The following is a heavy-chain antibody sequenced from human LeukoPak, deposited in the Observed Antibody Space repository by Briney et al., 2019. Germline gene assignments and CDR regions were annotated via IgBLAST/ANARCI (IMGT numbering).Heavy chain of an antibody. D-gene: IGHD2-21*02. J-gene: IGHJ4*02. Sequence: ASVKVSCTASEYTFTSHAINWVRQAPGQGLEWMGWINTNTGNPSYAQGFTGRFVFSLDTSVSTSYLQISSLKAEDTAVYFCARGDWTIWGQGTLVTVSS. CDR3: ARGDWTI. CDR2: INTNTGNP. CDR1: EYTFTSHA. V-gene: IGHV7-4-1*02.